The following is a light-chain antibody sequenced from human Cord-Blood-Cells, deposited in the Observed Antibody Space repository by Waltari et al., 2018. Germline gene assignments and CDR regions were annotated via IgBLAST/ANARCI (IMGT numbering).Light chain of an antibody. CDR3: SSYTSSSTWV. Sequence: QPALTQPPPVSGSPGQSLPFSCPGPSSDVGGYNYVSGYHQHPGNAPKLMIYDVRKRPSGVSNRFSGSKSGNTASLTISGLQAEDEADYYCSSYTSSSTWVFGGGTKLTVL. CDR1: SSDVGGYNY. V-gene: IGLV2-14*01. CDR2: DVR. J-gene: IGLJ3*02.